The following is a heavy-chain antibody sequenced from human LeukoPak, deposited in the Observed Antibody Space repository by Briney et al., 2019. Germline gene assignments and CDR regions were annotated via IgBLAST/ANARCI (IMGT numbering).Heavy chain of an antibody. J-gene: IGHJ5*02. CDR2: IYASGSS. D-gene: IGHD3-10*01. CDR3: ARGGAGSRSNWFDP. CDR1: GGSISSYY. V-gene: IGHV4-4*07. Sequence: SETLSLTCTFSGGSISSYYWSWIRQPAGKGLEWIGRIYASGSSHYNPSLKRRVTMSVDPSKKQFSLRLGSVTAADTAVYYCARGGAGSRSNWFDPWGEGTLVIVSS.